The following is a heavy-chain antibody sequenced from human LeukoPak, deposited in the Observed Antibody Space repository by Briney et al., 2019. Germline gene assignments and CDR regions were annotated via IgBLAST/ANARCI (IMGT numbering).Heavy chain of an antibody. V-gene: IGHV4-39*07. Sequence: SETLSLTCTVSGGSISSSSYYWGWIRQPPGTGLEWIGSIYYSGSTYYNPSLKSRVTISVDTSKNQSSLKLSSVTAADTAVYYCARESRWLQFDAFDIWGQGTMVTVSS. CDR2: IYYSGST. CDR1: GGSISSSSYY. J-gene: IGHJ3*02. CDR3: ARESRWLQFDAFDI. D-gene: IGHD5-24*01.